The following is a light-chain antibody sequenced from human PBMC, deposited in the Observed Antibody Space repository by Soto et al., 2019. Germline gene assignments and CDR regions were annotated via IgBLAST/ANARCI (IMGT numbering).Light chain of an antibody. V-gene: IGKV3-20*01. CDR1: QSVSSSY. J-gene: IGKJ3*01. CDR3: QHCGSSPFT. CDR2: GAS. Sequence: EIVLTQSPGTLSLSPGERATISCRASQSVSSSYLAWSQQKPGQAPRLLIYGASSRATGIPDRFSGSGSGTDFTLTISRLEPEDFAVYYCQHCGSSPFTFGPGTKVDIK.